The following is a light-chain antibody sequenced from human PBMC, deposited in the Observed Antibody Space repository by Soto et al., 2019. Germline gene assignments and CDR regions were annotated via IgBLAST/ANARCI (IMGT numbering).Light chain of an antibody. CDR3: QDYGSSAWT. Sequence: EIVLTQSPATLSLSPGERAPLSCRASQSVSSYLAWYQQKPGQAPRLLIYDASNRATGIPARFSGSGSGTDFTLTISRLEPEDFAVYYCQDYGSSAWTFGQGTKVDIK. V-gene: IGKV3-11*01. J-gene: IGKJ1*01. CDR2: DAS. CDR1: QSVSSY.